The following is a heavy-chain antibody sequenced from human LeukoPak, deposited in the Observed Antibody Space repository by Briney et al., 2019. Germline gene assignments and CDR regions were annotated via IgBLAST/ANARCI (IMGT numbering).Heavy chain of an antibody. CDR1: GFTFSDYY. CDR2: ISSSGSTI. V-gene: IGHV3-11*04. J-gene: IGHJ3*02. D-gene: IGHD3-3*01. CDR3: ARDLFGLRKLNAFDI. Sequence: PGGSLRLSCAASGFTFSDYYMTWIRQAQGKGLEWVSYISSSGSTIYYADSVKGRFTITRGNAKNSLYLQMNSLRAEDTAAYYCARDLFGLRKLNAFDIWGQGTMVTVSS.